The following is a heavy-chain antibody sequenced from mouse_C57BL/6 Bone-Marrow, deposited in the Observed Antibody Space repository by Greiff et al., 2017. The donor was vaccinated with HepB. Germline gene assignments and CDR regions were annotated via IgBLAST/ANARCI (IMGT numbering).Heavy chain of an antibody. J-gene: IGHJ2*01. D-gene: IGHD2-3*01. V-gene: IGHV5-6*01. CDR1: GFTFSSYG. CDR2: ISSGGSYT. CDR3: ARGGDGLDY. Sequence: EVMLVESGGDLVKPGGSLKLSCAASGFTFSSYGMSWVRQTPDKRLEWVATISSGGSYTYYPDSVKGRFTISRDNAKNTLYLQMSSLKSEDTAMYYCARGGDGLDYWGQGTTLTVSS.